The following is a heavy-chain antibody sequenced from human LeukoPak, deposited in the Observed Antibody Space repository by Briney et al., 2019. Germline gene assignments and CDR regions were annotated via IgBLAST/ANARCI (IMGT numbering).Heavy chain of an antibody. J-gene: IGHJ3*02. CDR1: GFTVSSNY. D-gene: IGHD3-22*01. CDR3: AKEYYYDSSGYHNAFDI. Sequence: GGSLRLSCAASGFTVSSNYMSWVRQAPGKGLEWVSVIYSGGSTYYADSVKDRFTISRDNSKNTLYLQMNSLRVEDTAVYYCAKEYYYDSSGYHNAFDIWGQGTMVTVSS. V-gene: IGHV3-66*01. CDR2: IYSGGST.